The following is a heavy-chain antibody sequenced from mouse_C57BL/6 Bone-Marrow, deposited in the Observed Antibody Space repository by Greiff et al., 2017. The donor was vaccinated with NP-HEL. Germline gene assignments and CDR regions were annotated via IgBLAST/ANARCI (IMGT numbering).Heavy chain of an antibody. CDR2: ISDGGSYT. V-gene: IGHV5-4*03. Sequence: VKLVESGGGLVKPGGSLKLSCAASGFTFSSYAMSWVRQTPEKRLEWVATISDGGSYTYYPDNVKGRFTISRDNAKNNLYLQMSHLKSEDTAMYYCARNDYDEGYFDYWGQGTTLTVSS. CDR1: GFTFSSYA. D-gene: IGHD2-4*01. J-gene: IGHJ2*01. CDR3: ARNDYDEGYFDY.